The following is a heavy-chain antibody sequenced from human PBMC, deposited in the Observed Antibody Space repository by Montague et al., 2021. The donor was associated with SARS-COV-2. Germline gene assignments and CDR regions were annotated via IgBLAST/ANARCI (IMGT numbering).Heavy chain of an antibody. CDR1: GFTFSSYW. V-gene: IGHV3-7*05. CDR3: ARDFAHYTGYVAGYFDY. Sequence: SLRLSCAASGFTFSSYWMSWVRQAPGKGLEWVASTKEDGSEKDYVESVKGRFTISRDNAKNSLHLQMNSLRADDTAVYYCARDFAHYTGYVAGYFDYWGQGTLVTVSS. J-gene: IGHJ4*02. CDR2: TKEDGSEK. D-gene: IGHD5-12*01.